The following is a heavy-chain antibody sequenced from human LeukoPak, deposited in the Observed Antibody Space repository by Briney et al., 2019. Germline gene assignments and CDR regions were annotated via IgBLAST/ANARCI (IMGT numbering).Heavy chain of an antibody. Sequence: GGSLRLSCAASGFTFSSYIMNCVRQAPGKGLEWVSYICSRSGTIYYAESVRGRVTLSRDNAKNSLYLQMNSLRAEDTAVYYCATFKASLGLDPWGQGTLVTVSS. V-gene: IGHV3-48*01. CDR1: GFTFSSYI. CDR3: ATFKASLGLDP. J-gene: IGHJ5*02. CDR2: ICSRSGTI.